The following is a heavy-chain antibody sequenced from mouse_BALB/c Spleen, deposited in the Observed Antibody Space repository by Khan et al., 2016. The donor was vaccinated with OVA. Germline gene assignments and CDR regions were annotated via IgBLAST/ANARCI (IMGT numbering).Heavy chain of an antibody. CDR3: ARDYYGNWYCDV. V-gene: IGHV3-1*02. Sequence: VQLKESGPDLVKPSQSLSLTCTVTGYSFTSGYSWHWIRQFPGNKLQWMGYIHYSGSTNFTPSLKSRLSINRDTSKNQFFLQLNSVTTEDTATYCGARDYYGNWYCDVWGAGTTVTVSS. J-gene: IGHJ1*01. CDR2: IHYSGST. D-gene: IGHD1-2*01. CDR1: GYSFTSGYS.